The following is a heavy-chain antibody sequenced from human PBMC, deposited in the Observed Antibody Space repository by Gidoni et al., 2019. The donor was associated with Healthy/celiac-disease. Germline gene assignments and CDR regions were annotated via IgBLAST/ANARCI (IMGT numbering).Heavy chain of an antibody. CDR3: ARENIVVVPAAPQPYYYYMDV. V-gene: IGHV4-31*03. D-gene: IGHD2-2*01. CDR1: GGSLSSGGYY. CDR2: IYYSGST. J-gene: IGHJ6*03. Sequence: QVQLQESGPGLVKPSQTLSLTCTVSGGSLSSGGYYWSWIRQHPGKGLAWIGYIYYSGSTYYNPSLKSRVTISVDTSKNQFSLKLSSVTAADTAVYYCARENIVVVPAAPQPYYYYMDVWGKGTTVTVSS.